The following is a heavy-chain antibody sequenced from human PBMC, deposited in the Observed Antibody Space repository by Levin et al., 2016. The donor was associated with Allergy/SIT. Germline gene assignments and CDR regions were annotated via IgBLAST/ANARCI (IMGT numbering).Heavy chain of an antibody. D-gene: IGHD2/OR15-2a*01. CDR2: ISSSGSTI. V-gene: IGHV3-11*01. Sequence: VRQMPGKGLEWVSYISSSGSTIYYADSVKGRFTISRDNAKNSLYLQMNSLRAEDTAVYYCARDAFSFSDAFDIWGQGTMVTVSS. J-gene: IGHJ3*02. CDR3: ARDAFSFSDAFDI.